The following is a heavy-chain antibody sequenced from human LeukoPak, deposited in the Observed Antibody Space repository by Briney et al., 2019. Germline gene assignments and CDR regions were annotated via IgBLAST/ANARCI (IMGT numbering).Heavy chain of an antibody. Sequence: ASVKVSCKASGGTFSSYAISWVRQAPGQGLEWMGGIIPIFGTANYAQKFQGRVTITTDESTSIAYMELSSLSSEDTAVYYCARGDCSSTSCYDNYYYYYMDVWGKGTTVTVSS. CDR3: ARGDCSSTSCYDNYYYYYMDV. J-gene: IGHJ6*03. V-gene: IGHV1-69*05. CDR2: IIPIFGTA. CDR1: GGTFSSYA. D-gene: IGHD2-2*01.